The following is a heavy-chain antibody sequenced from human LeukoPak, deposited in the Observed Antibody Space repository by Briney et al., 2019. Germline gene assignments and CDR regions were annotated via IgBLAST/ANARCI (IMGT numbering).Heavy chain of an antibody. J-gene: IGHJ4*02. CDR1: GGTFSSYA. D-gene: IGHD3-22*01. CDR2: IIPILGIA. Sequence: SVKVSCKASGGTFSSYAISWVRQAPGQGLEWMGRIIPILGIANHAQKFQGRVTITADKSTSTAYMELSSLRPEDTAVYYCARDKGRYYDSSGYYFGYWGQGTLVTVSS. V-gene: IGHV1-69*04. CDR3: ARDKGRYYDSSGYYFGY.